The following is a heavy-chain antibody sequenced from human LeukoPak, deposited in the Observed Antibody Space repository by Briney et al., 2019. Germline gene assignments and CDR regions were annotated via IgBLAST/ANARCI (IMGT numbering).Heavy chain of an antibody. CDR3: AKGPTAIGPEYFQH. Sequence: GGSLRLSCAASGFTFSSYGMHWVRQAPGKGLEWVAFIRYDGSNKYYADSVKGRFTISRDNSKNTLYLQMNSLRAEDTAVYYCAKGPTAIGPEYFQHWGQGTLVTVSS. V-gene: IGHV3-30*02. J-gene: IGHJ1*01. CDR2: IRYDGSNK. CDR1: GFTFSSYG. D-gene: IGHD3-10*01.